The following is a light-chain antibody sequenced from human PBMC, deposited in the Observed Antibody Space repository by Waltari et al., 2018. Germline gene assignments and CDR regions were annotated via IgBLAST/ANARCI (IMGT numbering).Light chain of an antibody. V-gene: IGLV8-61*01. CDR1: SGSVSPTYY. CDR2: STN. CDR3: VLYMGGGIL. Sequence: QTVVTQEPSFSVSPGGTVTLTCGLSSGSVSPTYYPSWYQQTPGQAPRPLIYSTNTRSSGVPDRISGSILGNKAALTITGAQADDESDYYCVLYMGGGILFGGGTKLTVL. J-gene: IGLJ3*02.